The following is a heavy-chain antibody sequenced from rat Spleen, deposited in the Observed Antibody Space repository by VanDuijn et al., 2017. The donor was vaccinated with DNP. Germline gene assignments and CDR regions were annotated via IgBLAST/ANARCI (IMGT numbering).Heavy chain of an antibody. Sequence: EVQLVESGGGLVRPGRSLKLSCATSGFTFSDCNMAWVRQAPKKGLEWVATILYDGGRTYYRDSVKGRFTISRDNAKSTLYLQMDSLRSEDTATYYCTTDYGGYGDYWGQGVMVTVSS. J-gene: IGHJ2*01. CDR1: GFTFSDCN. D-gene: IGHD1-11*01. CDR3: TTDYGGYGDY. V-gene: IGHV5S10*01. CDR2: ILYDGGRT.